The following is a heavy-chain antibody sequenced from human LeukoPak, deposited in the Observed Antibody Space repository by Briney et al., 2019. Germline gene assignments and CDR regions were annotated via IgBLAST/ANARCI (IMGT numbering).Heavy chain of an antibody. CDR3: ARDSNGQTRADDPFDI. V-gene: IGHV1-18*01. CDR1: GYTFTSYG. J-gene: IGHJ3*02. D-gene: IGHD6-19*01. CDR2: ISAYNGNT. Sequence: ASVKVSCKASGYTFTSYGISWVRQAPGQGLEWMGWISAYNGNTNYAQKFQGRVTMTRDTSINAAYMELSSLKSDDTAVYYCARDSNGQTRADDPFDIWGQGTMVTVSS.